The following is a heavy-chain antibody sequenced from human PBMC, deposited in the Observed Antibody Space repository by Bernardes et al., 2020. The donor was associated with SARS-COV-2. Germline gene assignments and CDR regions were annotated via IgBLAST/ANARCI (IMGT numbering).Heavy chain of an antibody. CDR3: ARRYGSSTSCYVLDY. CDR2: IYWDDDK. CDR1: GFPLSTSGVG. J-gene: IGHJ4*02. D-gene: IGHD2-2*01. V-gene: IGHV2-5*02. Sequence: SGPTLVKPTQTLTLPCPFSGFPLSTSGVGVGWIRQPPGKPLEWLALIYWDDDKRYSPSLKRRLTLTKDTSKNQVVLTMTHMDPVDTATYYCARRYGSSTSCYVLDYWGQGTLVTVSS.